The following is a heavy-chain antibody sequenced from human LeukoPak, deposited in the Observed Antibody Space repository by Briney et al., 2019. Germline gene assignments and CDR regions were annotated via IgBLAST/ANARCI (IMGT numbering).Heavy chain of an antibody. CDR1: GYTFTSYG. V-gene: IGHV1-18*01. D-gene: IGHD3-22*01. CDR2: ISAYNGNT. CDR3: ARDQTPYYYDSSGYYYEVDY. J-gene: IGHJ4*02. Sequence: ASVKVSCKASGYTFTSYGISWVRQAPGQGLEWMGWISAYNGNTNYAQKLQGRVTMTTDTSTSTAYMELRSLRSDDTAVYYCARDQTPYYYDSSGYYYEVDYWGQGTLVTVSS.